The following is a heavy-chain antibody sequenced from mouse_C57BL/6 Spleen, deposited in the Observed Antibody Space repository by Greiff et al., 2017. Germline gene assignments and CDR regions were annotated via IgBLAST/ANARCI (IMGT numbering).Heavy chain of an antibody. Sequence: VESGASVKIPCKASGYTFTDYNMDWVKQSHGKSLEWIGDINPNNGGTIYNQKFKGKATLTVDKSSSTAYMELRSLTSEDTAVYYCARRNYNWYFDVWGTGTTVTVSS. J-gene: IGHJ1*03. CDR2: INPNNGGT. CDR1: GYTFTDYN. V-gene: IGHV1-18*01. D-gene: IGHD2-12*01. CDR3: ARRNYNWYFDV.